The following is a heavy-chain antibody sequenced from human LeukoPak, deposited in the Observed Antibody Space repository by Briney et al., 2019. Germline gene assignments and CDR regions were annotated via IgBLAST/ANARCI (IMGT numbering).Heavy chain of an antibody. CDR3: GTRAY. CDR1: RFIFSGYG. Sequence: GGSLRLSCAAPRFIFSGYGMHWVRQAPGKGLEWVANIKQDGSEKYYVDSVKGRFTISRDNAKNSLYLQMSSLRVEDTAVYYCGTRAYWGQGTLVTVSS. CDR2: IKQDGSEK. V-gene: IGHV3-7*01. J-gene: IGHJ4*02.